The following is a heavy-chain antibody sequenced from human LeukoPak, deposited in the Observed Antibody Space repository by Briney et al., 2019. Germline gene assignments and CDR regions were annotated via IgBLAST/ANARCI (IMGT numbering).Heavy chain of an antibody. CDR2: ISGSADSRDYA. Sequence: GGSLRLSCVASGFSFSRFAMSWVRQTPGKGLEWAATISGSADSRDYADYADSVKGRFTISRDNSKDTLWLEMNSLRVEDTALYYCAKFPCATGSVTRDYWGQGTLVTVTS. CDR1: GFSFSRFA. J-gene: IGHJ4*02. D-gene: IGHD4-17*01. CDR3: AKFPCATGSVTRDY. V-gene: IGHV3-23*01.